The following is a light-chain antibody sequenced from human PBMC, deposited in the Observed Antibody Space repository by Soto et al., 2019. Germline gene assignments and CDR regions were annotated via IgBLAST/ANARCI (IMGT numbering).Light chain of an antibody. Sequence: QSVLTQPPSASGTPGQRVTISCSGSSSNIGSNPVNWYQQLPGTAPKVLIYSNNQRPSGVPDRFSGSKSATSASLAISGLRSEDEADYYCAAWDDSLNGFVFGTGTKVTVL. CDR2: SNN. CDR3: AAWDDSLNGFV. V-gene: IGLV1-44*01. CDR1: SSNIGSNP. J-gene: IGLJ1*01.